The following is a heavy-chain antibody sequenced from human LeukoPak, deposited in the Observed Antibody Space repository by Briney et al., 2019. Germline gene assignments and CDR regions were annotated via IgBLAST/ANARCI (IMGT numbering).Heavy chain of an antibody. CDR2: FTRNDETT. J-gene: IGHJ4*02. CDR3: AKVKVVGYSTFDY. V-gene: IGHV3-23*01. D-gene: IGHD2-8*01. Sequence: QPGGSLRLSCAASGFSFSNWAMSRVRQAPGKGLEWVSGFTRNDETTSYADSVKGRFTISRDNSKNTLYLQMSSLRAEDTAVYYCAKVKVVGYSTFDYWGQGALVTVSS. CDR1: GFSFSNWA.